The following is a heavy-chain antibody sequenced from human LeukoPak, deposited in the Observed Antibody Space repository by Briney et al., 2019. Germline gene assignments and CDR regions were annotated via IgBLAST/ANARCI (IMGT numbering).Heavy chain of an antibody. V-gene: IGHV4-39*07. J-gene: IGHJ5*02. D-gene: IGHD3-3*01. Sequence: TSETLSLTCTVSGGSISSSSYYWGWIRQPPGKGLEWIGSIYYSGSTYYNPSLKSRVTMSVDTSKNQFSLKLSSVTAADTAVYYCARDSHDFWSGTKNWFDPWGQGTLVTVSS. CDR2: IYYSGST. CDR3: ARDSHDFWSGTKNWFDP. CDR1: GGSISSSSYY.